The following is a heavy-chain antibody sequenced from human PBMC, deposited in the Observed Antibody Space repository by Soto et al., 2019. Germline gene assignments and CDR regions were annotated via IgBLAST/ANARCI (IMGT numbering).Heavy chain of an antibody. J-gene: IGHJ6*03. D-gene: IGHD3-3*01. Sequence: PSETLSLTCTASGGSISSYYWSWIRQPPGKGLEWIGYIYYSGSTNYNPSLKSRVTISVDTSKNQFSLKLSSVTAADTAVYYCARGLYDFWSGYQELATYYYYYYMDVWGKGTTVTVSS. CDR1: GGSISSYY. V-gene: IGHV4-59*01. CDR3: ARGLYDFWSGYQELATYYYYYYMDV. CDR2: IYYSGST.